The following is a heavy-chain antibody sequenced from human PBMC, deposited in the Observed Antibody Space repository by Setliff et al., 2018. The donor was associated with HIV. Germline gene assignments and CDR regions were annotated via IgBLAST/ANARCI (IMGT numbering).Heavy chain of an antibody. Sequence: PSETLSLTCAACGESFSGHHYSWIRQSPGKGLEWIGEINHSGSTDYNPSLKSRVTISVDTSKNQFSLNLSSVTAADTAVYYCARYDYGDFDYWGQGTPVTVSS. V-gene: IGHV4-34*01. D-gene: IGHD4-17*01. CDR3: ARYDYGDFDY. J-gene: IGHJ4*02. CDR1: GESFSGHH. CDR2: INHSGST.